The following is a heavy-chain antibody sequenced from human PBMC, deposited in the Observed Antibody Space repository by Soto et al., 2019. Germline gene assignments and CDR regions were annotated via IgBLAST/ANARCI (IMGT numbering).Heavy chain of an antibody. CDR3: AASPRDFYFDS. CDR2: FYTGGAT. V-gene: IGHV3-53*01. Sequence: PGGSLRLSCAGSGFSVTSNYMSWVRQAPGKGLEWVAVFYTGGATYYAASVKGRFTISIDKSENTLYLQMNSLRAEDTAVYYCAASPRDFYFDSWGQGTLVTVSS. J-gene: IGHJ4*02. CDR1: GFSVTSNY. D-gene: IGHD3-3*01.